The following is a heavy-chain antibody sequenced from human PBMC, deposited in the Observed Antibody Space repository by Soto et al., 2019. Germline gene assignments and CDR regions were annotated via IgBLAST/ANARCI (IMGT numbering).Heavy chain of an antibody. Sequence: ASVKVSCKVSGYTLTELSMHWVRQAPGKGLEWMGGFDPEDGETIYAQKFQGRVTMTEDTSTDTAYMELSSLRSEDTAVYYCANAPLTGYDAYYFDYWGQGTLVNVSS. CDR3: ANAPLTGYDAYYFDY. CDR2: FDPEDGET. J-gene: IGHJ4*02. CDR1: GYTLTELS. D-gene: IGHD3-9*01. V-gene: IGHV1-24*01.